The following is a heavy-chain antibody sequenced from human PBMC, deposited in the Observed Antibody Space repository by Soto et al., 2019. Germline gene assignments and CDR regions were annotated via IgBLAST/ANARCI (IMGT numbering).Heavy chain of an antibody. Sequence: QVQLQESGPGLVKPSETLSLTCTVSGGSISSYYWSWIRQPAGKGLEWIGRIYTSGSTNYNPSLKSRVTMSVDTSKNQFSLKLSSVTAADTAVYYCARELGVVVPAAISWFDPWGQGTLVTVSS. CDR1: GGSISSYY. J-gene: IGHJ5*02. CDR3: ARELGVVVPAAISWFDP. CDR2: IYTSGST. V-gene: IGHV4-4*07. D-gene: IGHD2-2*01.